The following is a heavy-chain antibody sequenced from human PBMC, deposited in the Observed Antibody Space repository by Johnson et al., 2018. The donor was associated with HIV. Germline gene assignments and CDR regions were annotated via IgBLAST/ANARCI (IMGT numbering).Heavy chain of an antibody. CDR2: ISYDGSNK. CDR1: GFTFSSYA. Sequence: QVQLVESGGGVVQPGRSLRLSCAASGFTFSSYAMHWVRQAPGKGLEWVAVISYDGSNKYYADSVKGRFTISRDNAKNSLYLQMNSLRAEDTALYYCARVEGADAFDIWGKGTMVTVSS. V-gene: IGHV3-30-3*01. CDR3: ARVEGADAFDI. J-gene: IGHJ3*02.